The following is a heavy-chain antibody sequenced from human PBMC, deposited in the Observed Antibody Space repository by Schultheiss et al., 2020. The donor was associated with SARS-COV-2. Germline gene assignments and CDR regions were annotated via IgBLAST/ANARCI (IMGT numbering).Heavy chain of an antibody. J-gene: IGHJ3*02. D-gene: IGHD1-26*01. CDR2: ISGSGDRT. CDR1: GFTFSSYA. Sequence: GGSQRLSCAASGFTFSSYAMSWVRQAPGKGLEWVSTISGSGDRTYYADSVKGRFTISRDNSKNTLYLQMNSLRAEDTAVYYCAADSHIVGRMSWYAFDIWGQGTMVTVSS. CDR3: AADSHIVGRMSWYAFDI. V-gene: IGHV3-23*01.